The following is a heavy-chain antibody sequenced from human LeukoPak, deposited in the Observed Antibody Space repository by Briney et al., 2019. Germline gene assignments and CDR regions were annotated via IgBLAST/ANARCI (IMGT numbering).Heavy chain of an antibody. CDR1: GYTFTGYY. Sequence: ASVKVSCKASGYTFTGYYMHWVRQAPGQGLEWMGWINPNSGGTNYAQKFQGKVTMTRDTSISTAYMELSRLRSDDTAVYYCARVEMVRGVIITTKHAFDIWGQGTMVTVSS. V-gene: IGHV1-2*02. CDR3: ARVEMVRGVIITTKHAFDI. D-gene: IGHD3-10*01. CDR2: INPNSGGT. J-gene: IGHJ3*02.